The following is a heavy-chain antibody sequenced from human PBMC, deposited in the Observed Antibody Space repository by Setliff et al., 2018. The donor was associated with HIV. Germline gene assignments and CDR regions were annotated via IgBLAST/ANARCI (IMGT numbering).Heavy chain of an antibody. CDR2: IYHSGST. CDR1: GLSISSGYY. CDR3: ARLYSGSYWGDDAFDI. V-gene: IGHV4-38-2*01. J-gene: IGHJ3*02. D-gene: IGHD1-26*01. Sequence: SETLSLTCDVSGLSISSGYYWGWIRQPPGKGLEWIANIYHSGSTHYNPSVKSRVTISVDTSKNQISLRLTSVTAADTAMFYCARLYSGSYWGDDAFDIWGQGTMVTVSS.